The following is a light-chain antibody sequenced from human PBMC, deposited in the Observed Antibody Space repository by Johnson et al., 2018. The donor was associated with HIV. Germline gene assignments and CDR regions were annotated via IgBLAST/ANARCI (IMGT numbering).Light chain of an antibody. CDR1: SSNIGNNY. V-gene: IGLV1-51*02. CDR2: ENN. CDR3: GTLTSSLSAYV. J-gene: IGLJ1*01. Sequence: QSVLTQPPSVSAAPGQKVTISCSGSSSNIGNNYVSWYQQLPGTAPKLLIYENNKRPSGIPDRFYGSKSGTSTTLGITGLQTGAEADYYCGTLTSSLSAYVFGTWTKFTVL.